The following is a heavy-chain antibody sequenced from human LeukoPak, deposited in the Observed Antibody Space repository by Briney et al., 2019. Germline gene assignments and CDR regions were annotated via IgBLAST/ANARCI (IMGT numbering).Heavy chain of an antibody. V-gene: IGHV1-2*02. J-gene: IGHJ4*02. Sequence: GASVKVSCEASGYTFTGYYMHWVRQAPGQGLEWMGWINPNSGGTNYAQKFQGRVTMTRDTSISTAYMELSRLRSDDTAVYYCARDLKLWFRELLGYWGQGTLVTVSS. CDR1: GYTFTGYY. CDR3: ARDLKLWFRELLGY. D-gene: IGHD3-10*01. CDR2: INPNSGGT.